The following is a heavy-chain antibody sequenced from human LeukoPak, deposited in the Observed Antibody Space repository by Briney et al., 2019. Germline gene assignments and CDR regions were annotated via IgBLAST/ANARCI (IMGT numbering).Heavy chain of an antibody. Sequence: GGSLTLSCAASGFTFSSYAMHCVRQAPGKGLEGVAVISYDGSNKYYADSVKGRFTSSRDNSKNTLYLQMNSLRAEDTAVYYCARDFAYCSGGSCYPKGYYYYGMDVWGQGTTVTVSS. CDR1: GFTFSSYA. J-gene: IGHJ6*02. D-gene: IGHD2-15*01. CDR3: ARDFAYCSGGSCYPKGYYYYGMDV. V-gene: IGHV3-30*04. CDR2: ISYDGSNK.